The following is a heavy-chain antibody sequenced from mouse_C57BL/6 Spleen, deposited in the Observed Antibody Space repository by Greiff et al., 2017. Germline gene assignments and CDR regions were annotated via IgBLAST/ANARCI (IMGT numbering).Heavy chain of an antibody. V-gene: IGHV5-9-1*02. CDR1: GFTFSSYA. D-gene: IGHD1-1*01. CDR2: ISSGGDYI. J-gene: IGHJ1*03. Sequence: EVQLVESGEGLVKPGGSLKLSCAASGFTFSSYAMSWVRQTPEKRLEWVAYISSGGDYIYYADTVKGRFTISRDNARNTLYLQMSSLKSEDTAMYYCTRDQGIYYYGSGYFDVWGTGTTVTVSS. CDR3: TRDQGIYYYGSGYFDV.